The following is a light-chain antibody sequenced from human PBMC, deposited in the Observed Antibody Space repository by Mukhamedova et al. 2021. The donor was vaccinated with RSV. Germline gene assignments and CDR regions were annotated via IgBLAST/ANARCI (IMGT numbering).Light chain of an antibody. CDR2: DDS. J-gene: IGLJ3*02. CDR3: QIWDAGSDPV. V-gene: IGLV3-21*02. Sequence: QKAGQAPVLVVYDDSDRPSGTPERVSGSNSGDTATLTINGVEVDDEADYYCQIWDAGSDPVFGGGTKVTVL.